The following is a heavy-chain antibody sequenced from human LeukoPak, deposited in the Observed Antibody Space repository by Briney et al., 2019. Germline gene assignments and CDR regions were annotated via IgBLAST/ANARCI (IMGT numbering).Heavy chain of an antibody. D-gene: IGHD5-24*01. CDR1: GFTFSDYA. J-gene: IGHJ4*02. CDR2: LSGSGAGT. V-gene: IGHV3-23*01. Sequence: GGSLRLSCAASGFTFSDYALGWVRQAPGRGLEWVATLSGSGAGTYYSDSVQGRFTISRDNSKNTLYLQMNSLRAEDTAVYYCARAPRANYPGDYWGQGTLVTVSS. CDR3: ARAPRANYPGDY.